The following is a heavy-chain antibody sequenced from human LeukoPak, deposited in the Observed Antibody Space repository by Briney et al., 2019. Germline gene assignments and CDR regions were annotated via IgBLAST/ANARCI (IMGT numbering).Heavy chain of an antibody. D-gene: IGHD4-17*01. CDR2: IYHSGST. CDR1: GYSISSGYY. CDR3: ARDSRNDYGDLGGDLDY. V-gene: IGHV4-38-2*02. Sequence: SETLSLTCTVSGYSISSGYYWGWIRQPPGKGLEWIGSIYHSGSTYYNPSLKSRVTISVDTSKNQFSLKLSSVTAADTAVYYCARDSRNDYGDLGGDLDYWGQGTLVTVSS. J-gene: IGHJ4*02.